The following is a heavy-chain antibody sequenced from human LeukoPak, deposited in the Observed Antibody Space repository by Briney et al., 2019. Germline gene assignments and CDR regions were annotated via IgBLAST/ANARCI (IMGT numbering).Heavy chain of an antibody. V-gene: IGHV1-2*02. CDR2: INPNSGGT. D-gene: IGHD1-26*01. CDR3: AREGRVVGATYAFDI. Sequence: GASVKVSCKASGYTFTGYYMHWVRQAPGQGLEWMGWINPNSGGTNYAQKFQGRVTMTRDTSISTAYMELSRMRSDDTGVYYCAREGRVVGATYAFDIWGQGTMVTVSS. CDR1: GYTFTGYY. J-gene: IGHJ3*02.